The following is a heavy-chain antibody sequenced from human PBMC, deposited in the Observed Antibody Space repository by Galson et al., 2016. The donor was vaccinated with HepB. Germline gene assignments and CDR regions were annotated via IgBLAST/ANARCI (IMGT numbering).Heavy chain of an antibody. CDR1: GYIFISYG. D-gene: IGHD3-22*01. CDR3: ARIPKPYYYDHSGPADY. Sequence: SVKVSCKASGYIFISYGVTWVRQAPGQGLEWMGWINPYNGNTLYAQRLQGRLTMTGDTSTSTAYMDLRSLTSDDTAVYYCARIPKPYYYDHSGPADYWGQGTLVTVSS. CDR2: INPYNGNT. J-gene: IGHJ4*02. V-gene: IGHV1-18*01.